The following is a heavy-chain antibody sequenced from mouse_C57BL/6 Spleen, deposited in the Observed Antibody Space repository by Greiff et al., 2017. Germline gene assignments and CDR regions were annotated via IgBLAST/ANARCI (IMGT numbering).Heavy chain of an antibody. Sequence: VQLQQSGAELVKPGASVKLSCKASGYTFTEYTIHWVKQRSGQGLEWIGWFYPGSGSIKYNEKFKDKATLTADKSSSTVYMELSRLTSEDSAVYFWARHEDWGYSNYYAMDYWGQGTSVTVSS. V-gene: IGHV1-62-2*01. J-gene: IGHJ4*01. CDR1: GYTFTEYT. CDR3: ARHEDWGYSNYYAMDY. CDR2: FYPGSGSI. D-gene: IGHD1-1*01.